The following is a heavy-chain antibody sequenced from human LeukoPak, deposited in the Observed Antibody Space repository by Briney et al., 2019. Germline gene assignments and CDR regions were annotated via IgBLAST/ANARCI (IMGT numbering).Heavy chain of an antibody. CDR3: ARVKYGSGWYSANDY. J-gene: IGHJ4*02. V-gene: IGHV4-59*01. CDR2: IYYSGST. D-gene: IGHD6-19*01. CDR1: GGSISSYY. Sequence: KSSETLSLTCTVSGGSISSYYWSWIRQPPGKGLEWIGYIYYSGSTNYNPSLKSRVTISVDTSKNQFSLKLSSVTAADTAVYYCARVKYGSGWYSANDYWGQGTLVTVSS.